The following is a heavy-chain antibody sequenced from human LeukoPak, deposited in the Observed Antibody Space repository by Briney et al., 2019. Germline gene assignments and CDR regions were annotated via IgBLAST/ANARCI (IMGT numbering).Heavy chain of an antibody. V-gene: IGHV1-69*05. CDR2: IIPIFGTA. CDR3: ARKVSGYSYGLSDAFDI. D-gene: IGHD5-18*01. J-gene: IGHJ3*02. Sequence: SVKVSCKASGGTFSSYAISWVRQAPGQGLEWMGRIIPIFGTANYAQKFQGRVTITTDESTSTAYMELSSLRSEDTAVYYCARKVSGYSYGLSDAFDIWGEGTMVTVSS. CDR1: GGTFSSYA.